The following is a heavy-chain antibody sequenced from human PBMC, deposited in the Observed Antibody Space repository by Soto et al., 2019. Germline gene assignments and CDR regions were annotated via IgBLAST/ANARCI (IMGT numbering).Heavy chain of an antibody. CDR3: ARVHRDIVLMVYAPWAARAFDI. D-gene: IGHD2-8*01. Sequence: SETLSLTCTVSGASVSSYYWSWIRQPPGKGPEWIGYINYSGSAKYNPSLNSRVTISVDTSKNQFSLKLSSVTAADTAVYYCARVHRDIVLMVYAPWAARAFDIWGQGTMVTVSS. CDR1: GASVSSYY. V-gene: IGHV4-59*02. CDR2: INYSGSA. J-gene: IGHJ3*02.